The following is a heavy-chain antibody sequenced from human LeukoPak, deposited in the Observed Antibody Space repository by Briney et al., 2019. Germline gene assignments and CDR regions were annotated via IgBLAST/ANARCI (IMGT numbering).Heavy chain of an antibody. Sequence: GASVKVSCKASVYTFPSYYMHWVRQAPGQGREWMGLINPTGGSTGYAQKFQGRVTMTRDMSTSTDYMELSSLRSEDTAIYYCARDSSVGDKAWWFDPWGQGTLVTVSS. CDR1: VYTFPSYY. V-gene: IGHV1-46*01. CDR2: INPTGGST. J-gene: IGHJ5*02. D-gene: IGHD1-26*01. CDR3: ARDSSVGDKAWWFDP.